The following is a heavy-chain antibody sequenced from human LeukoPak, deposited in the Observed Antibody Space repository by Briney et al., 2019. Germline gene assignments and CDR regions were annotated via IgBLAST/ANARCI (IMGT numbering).Heavy chain of an antibody. D-gene: IGHD6-19*01. CDR1: GFTFSSYA. V-gene: IGHV3-23*01. Sequence: GGFLRLSCAASGFTFSSYAMSWVRQAPGKGLEWVSAISGSGGSTYYADSVKGRFTISRDNSKNTLYLQMNSLGAEDTAVYYCAKDIAVAGTTIFDYWGQGTLVTVSS. CDR3: AKDIAVAGTTIFDY. CDR2: ISGSGGST. J-gene: IGHJ4*02.